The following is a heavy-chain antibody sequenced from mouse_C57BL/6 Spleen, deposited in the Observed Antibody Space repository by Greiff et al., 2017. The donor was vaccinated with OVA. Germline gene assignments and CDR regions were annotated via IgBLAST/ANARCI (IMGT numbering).Heavy chain of an antibody. V-gene: IGHV1-26*01. J-gene: IGHJ3*01. CDR1: GYTFTYYY. Sequence: EVQLQQSGPELVKPGASVKISCKASGYTFTYYYMNWVKQSHGKSLEWIGDINPNNGGTSYNQKFKGKATLTVDKSSSTAYMELRSLTSEDSAVYYCQLGGWFAYWGQGTLVTVSA. D-gene: IGHD4-1*02. CDR3: QLGGWFAY. CDR2: INPNNGGT.